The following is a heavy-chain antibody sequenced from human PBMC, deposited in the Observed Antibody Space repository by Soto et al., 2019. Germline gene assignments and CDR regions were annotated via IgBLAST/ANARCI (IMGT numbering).Heavy chain of an antibody. CDR1: GGSISSYY. CDR3: ARLNFDRAYAGGAYYYGMDV. Sequence: ETLSLTCTVSGGSISSYYWSWIRQPPGKGLEWIGYIYYSGSTNYNPSLKSRVTISVDTSKNQFSLKLSSVTAADTAVYYCARLNFDRAYAGGAYYYGMDVWGQGTTVTVSS. V-gene: IGHV4-59*01. CDR2: IYYSGST. D-gene: IGHD3-9*01. J-gene: IGHJ6*02.